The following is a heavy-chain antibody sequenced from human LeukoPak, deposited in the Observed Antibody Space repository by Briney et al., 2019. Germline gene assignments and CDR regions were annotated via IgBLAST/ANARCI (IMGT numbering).Heavy chain of an antibody. J-gene: IGHJ4*02. Sequence: GGSLRLSCAAFGFTFSSYGMHWVRQAPGKGLEWVAFIRYDGSNKYYADSVKGRFTISRDNSKNTLYLQMNSLRAEDTAVYYCAKDLEDTAHPSYYFDYWGQGTLVTVSS. CDR2: IRYDGSNK. CDR3: AKDLEDTAHPSYYFDY. D-gene: IGHD5-18*01. V-gene: IGHV3-30*02. CDR1: GFTFSSYG.